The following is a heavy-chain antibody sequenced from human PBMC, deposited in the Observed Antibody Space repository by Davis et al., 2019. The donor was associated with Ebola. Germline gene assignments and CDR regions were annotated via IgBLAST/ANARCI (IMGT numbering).Heavy chain of an antibody. CDR1: GFTFSSYG. Sequence: PGGSLRLSCAASGFTFSSYGMHWVRQAPGKGLEWVAFIRYDGSNKYYADSVKGRFTISRDNSKNTLYLQMNSLRAEDTAVYYCASIRRPYYYGMDVWGQGTTVTVSS. J-gene: IGHJ6*02. CDR3: ASIRRPYYYGMDV. D-gene: IGHD2-21*01. CDR2: IRYDGSNK. V-gene: IGHV3-30*02.